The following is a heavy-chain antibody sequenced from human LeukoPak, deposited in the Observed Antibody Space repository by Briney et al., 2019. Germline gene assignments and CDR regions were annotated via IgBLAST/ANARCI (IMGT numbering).Heavy chain of an antibody. CDR1: GGSISSYY. Sequence: SETLSLTCTVSGGSISSYYWSWIRQPPGKGLEWIGYIYYSGSTNYNPSLKSRVTISVDTSKNQFSLKLSSVTAADTAVYYCARGYSYGYDFDYWGQGTLVTVSS. D-gene: IGHD5-18*01. V-gene: IGHV4-59*01. CDR3: ARGYSYGYDFDY. J-gene: IGHJ4*02. CDR2: IYYSGST.